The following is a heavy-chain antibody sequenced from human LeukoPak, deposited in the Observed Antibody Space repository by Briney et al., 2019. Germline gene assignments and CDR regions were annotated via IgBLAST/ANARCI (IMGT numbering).Heavy chain of an antibody. CDR1: GNTFTSFH. J-gene: IGHJ4*02. D-gene: IGHD1-1*01. Sequence: ASVKVSCKASGNTFTSFHIHWVRQAPGQGLEYMGIIKVYGDTTIYAPRFQGRITMTRDTSTSTVYMELSSLNSEDTAVYYCARESPSTFYFDYWGQGTLVTVSS. V-gene: IGHV1-46*01. CDR2: IKVYGDTT. CDR3: ARESPSTFYFDY.